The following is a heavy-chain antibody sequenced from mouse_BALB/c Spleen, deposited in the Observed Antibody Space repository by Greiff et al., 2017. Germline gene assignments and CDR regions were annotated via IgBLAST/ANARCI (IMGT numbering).Heavy chain of an antibody. CDR1: GFAFSSYD. J-gene: IGHJ4*01. CDR2: ISSGGGST. V-gene: IGHV5-12-1*01. CDR3: ARHGGGPYYYAMDD. Sequence: EVKLVESGGGLVKPGGSLKLSCAASGFAFSSYDMSWVRQTPEKRLEWVAYISSGGGSTYYPDTVKGRFTISRDNAKNTLYLQMSSLKSEDTAMYYCARHGGGPYYYAMDDWGQGTSVTVSS.